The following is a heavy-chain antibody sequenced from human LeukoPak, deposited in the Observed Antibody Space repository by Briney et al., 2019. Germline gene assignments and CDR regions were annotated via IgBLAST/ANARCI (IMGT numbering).Heavy chain of an antibody. D-gene: IGHD3-3*01. CDR1: GFTFSSYA. J-gene: IGHJ4*02. CDR2: ISGSGGST. V-gene: IGHV3-23*01. CDR3: AKVGDYDFWSGYSPFDY. Sequence: PGGSLRLSCAASGFTFSSYAMSWVRQAPGKGLEWVSAISGSGGSTYYADSVKGRFTISRDNSKNTLYLQMNSLRAEDTAVYYCAKVGDYDFWSGYSPFDYWGQGTLVTVSS.